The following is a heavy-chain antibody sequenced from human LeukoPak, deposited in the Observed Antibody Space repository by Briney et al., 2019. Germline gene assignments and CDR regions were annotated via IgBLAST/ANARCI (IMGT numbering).Heavy chain of an antibody. Sequence: ASVKVSCKASGYTFTGYYMHWVRHAPGQGLEWRGWINPNSGGTNYAQKFQGRVTMTRDTSISTAYMELSRLRSDDTAVYYCARDYGSGSYYNSYYYYMDVWGKGTTVTISS. CDR3: ARDYGSGSYYNSYYYYMDV. D-gene: IGHD3-10*01. V-gene: IGHV1-2*02. J-gene: IGHJ6*03. CDR2: INPNSGGT. CDR1: GYTFTGYY.